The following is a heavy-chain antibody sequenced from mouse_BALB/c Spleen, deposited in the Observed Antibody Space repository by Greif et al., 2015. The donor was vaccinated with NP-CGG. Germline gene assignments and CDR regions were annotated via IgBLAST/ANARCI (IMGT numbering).Heavy chain of an antibody. CDR2: ISNGGGST. Sequence: EVKLVESGGGLVQPGGSLKLSCAASGFTFSSYTMSWVRQTPEKRLEWVAYISNGGGSTYYPDTVKGRFTISRDNAKNPLYLQMSSLKSEDTAMYYCARHAYDYDSPWFAYWGQGTLVTVSA. CDR1: GFTFSSYT. J-gene: IGHJ3*01. D-gene: IGHD2-4*01. CDR3: ARHAYDYDSPWFAY. V-gene: IGHV5-12-2*01.